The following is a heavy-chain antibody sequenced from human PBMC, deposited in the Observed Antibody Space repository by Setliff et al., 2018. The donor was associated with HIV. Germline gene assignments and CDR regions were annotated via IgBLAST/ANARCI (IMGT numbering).Heavy chain of an antibody. Sequence: SETLSLTCSVSGGPISSSSYYWGWIRQPPGKGLEWIGSIYYSGNTYYNPSLKSRVTISGDTSKKQFSLKLRAVTAADSAVYYCARQGRPGDFDSWGQGTLVTVSS. CDR1: GGPISSSSYY. CDR2: IYYSGNT. V-gene: IGHV4-39*01. CDR3: ARQGRPGDFDS. J-gene: IGHJ4*02. D-gene: IGHD7-27*01.